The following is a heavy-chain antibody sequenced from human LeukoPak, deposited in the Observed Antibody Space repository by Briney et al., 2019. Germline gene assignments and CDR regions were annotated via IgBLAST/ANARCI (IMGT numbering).Heavy chain of an antibody. CDR1: GGSISSSSYY. J-gene: IGHJ6*02. Sequence: SETLSLTCTVPGGSISSSSYYWGWIRQPPGKGLEWIGSIYYSGSTYYNPSLKSRVTISVDTSKNQFSLKLSSVTAADTAVYYCARLGFTVATISYYYGMDVWGQGTTVTVSS. D-gene: IGHD5-12*01. CDR3: ARLGFTVATISYYYGMDV. V-gene: IGHV4-39*07. CDR2: IYYSGST.